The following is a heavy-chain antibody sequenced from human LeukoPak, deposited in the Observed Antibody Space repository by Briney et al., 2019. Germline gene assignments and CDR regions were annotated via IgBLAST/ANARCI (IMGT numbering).Heavy chain of an antibody. D-gene: IGHD3-22*01. Sequence: RSGGSLRLSCAASGLTVSSNYMSWVRQAPGKGLEWVSVIYSGGSTYYADSVKGRFTISRDNSKNTLYLQMNSLRAEDTAVYYCARGKSSSGYYPSYYFDYWGQGTLVTVSS. CDR2: IYSGGST. J-gene: IGHJ4*02. V-gene: IGHV3-53*01. CDR1: GLTVSSNY. CDR3: ARGKSSSGYYPSYYFDY.